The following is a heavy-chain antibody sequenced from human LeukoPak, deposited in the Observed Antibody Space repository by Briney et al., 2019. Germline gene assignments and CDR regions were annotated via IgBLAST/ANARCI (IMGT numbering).Heavy chain of an antibody. D-gene: IGHD1-7*01. Sequence: PSETLSLTCTVSGGSISSSYWSWIRQPPGKGLGWMGYIYYSGITNYNPSLKSRVSISLDASKNQFSLKLYSVTAADTAVYYCARAGTTPTGGVYYYYGLDVWGQGTTVTVSS. J-gene: IGHJ6*01. CDR3: ARAGTTPTGGVYYYYGLDV. V-gene: IGHV4-59*01. CDR2: IYYSGIT. CDR1: GGSISSSY.